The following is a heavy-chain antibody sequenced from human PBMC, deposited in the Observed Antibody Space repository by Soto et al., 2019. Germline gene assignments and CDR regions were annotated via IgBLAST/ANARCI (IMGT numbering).Heavy chain of an antibody. CDR1: GGSISSSHW. CDR2: ISHSGTS. V-gene: IGHV4-4*02. J-gene: IGHJ3*01. CDR3: ARVVLSITRGAFDA. Sequence: QVQLQESGPGLVKHSGTLSLTCAVSGGSISSSHWWTWVRQSPGKGLEYIGEISHSGTSNSNPSLQSRVTLSVDRSKNHFSLTLTSVTAADTAVYYCARVVLSITRGAFDAWGQGTPVSVSS. D-gene: IGHD1-20*01.